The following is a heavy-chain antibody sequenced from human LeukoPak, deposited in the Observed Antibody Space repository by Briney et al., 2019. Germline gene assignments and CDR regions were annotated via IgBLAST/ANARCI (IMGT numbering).Heavy chain of an antibody. CDR1: GGTFSSYA. V-gene: IGHV1-18*01. CDR3: ARGRIAAAATGFDP. CDR2: ISGYNGNT. D-gene: IGHD6-13*01. J-gene: IGHJ5*02. Sequence: ASVKVSCKASGGTFSSYAITWVRQAPGQGLEWMGWISGYNGNTNYAQKLQGRVTMTTDTSTSTAYMELRSLRSDDTAVYYCARGRIAAAATGFDPWGQGTLVTVSS.